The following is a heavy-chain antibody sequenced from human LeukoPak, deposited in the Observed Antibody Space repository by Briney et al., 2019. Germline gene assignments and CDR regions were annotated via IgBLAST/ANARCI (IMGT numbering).Heavy chain of an antibody. Sequence: SVKVSCKASGGTFSSYAISWVRQAPGQGLEWMGGIIPIFGTANYAQKFQGRVTITTDESTSTAYMELSSLRSEDTAVYYCATTVTTGGVLDYWGQGTLVTVSS. CDR3: ATTVTTGGVLDY. CDR2: IIPIFGTA. CDR1: GGTFSSYA. V-gene: IGHV1-69*05. J-gene: IGHJ4*02. D-gene: IGHD4-17*01.